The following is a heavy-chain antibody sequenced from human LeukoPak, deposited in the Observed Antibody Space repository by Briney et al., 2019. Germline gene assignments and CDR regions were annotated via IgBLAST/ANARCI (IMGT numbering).Heavy chain of an antibody. J-gene: IGHJ5*02. CDR1: GGSISSSSYY. Sequence: SETLSLTCTVSGGSISSSSYYWGWIRQPPGKGLEWIGSIYYSGSTYYNPSLKSRVTISVDTSKNQFSLKLSSVTAADTAVYYCARGLWFGEFDPPHIQQNWFDPWGQGTLVTVSS. CDR2: IYYSGST. CDR3: ARGLWFGEFDPPHIQQNWFDP. D-gene: IGHD3-10*01. V-gene: IGHV4-39*07.